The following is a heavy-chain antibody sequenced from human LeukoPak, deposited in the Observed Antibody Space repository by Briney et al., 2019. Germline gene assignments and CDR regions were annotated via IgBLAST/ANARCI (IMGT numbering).Heavy chain of an antibody. V-gene: IGHV3-53*01. D-gene: IGHD6-19*01. Sequence: GGSLRLSCAASGFTVSTNYMSWVRQAPGRGLEWVSVIYAGGTTYYADSVRGRFTISRDNSKNTLYLQMNSLRDEDTAVYYSARDSSGWYDHWGQGTLVTVSS. CDR2: IYAGGTT. CDR3: ARDSSGWYDH. CDR1: GFTVSTNY. J-gene: IGHJ5*02.